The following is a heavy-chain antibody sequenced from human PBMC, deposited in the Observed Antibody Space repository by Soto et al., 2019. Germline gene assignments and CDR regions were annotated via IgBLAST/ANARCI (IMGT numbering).Heavy chain of an antibody. Sequence: ASVKVSCKASGYTFTSYDINWVRQATGQGLEWMGWMNPNSGNTGYAQKFQGRVTMTRNTSISTAYMELSSLRSEDTAVYYCALYCSSTSCYETDAFDIWGQGTMVTVSS. D-gene: IGHD2-2*01. CDR1: GYTFTSYD. CDR3: ALYCSSTSCYETDAFDI. CDR2: MNPNSGNT. J-gene: IGHJ3*02. V-gene: IGHV1-8*01.